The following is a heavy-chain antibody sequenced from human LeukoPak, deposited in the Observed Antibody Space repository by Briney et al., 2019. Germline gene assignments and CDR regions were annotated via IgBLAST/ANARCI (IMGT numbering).Heavy chain of an antibody. CDR3: ANLPASGNFDY. CDR1: GFTFSNYW. V-gene: IGHV3-7*01. Sequence: GGSLRLSCAASGFTFSNYWMSWVRQAPGERLEGVANIKQDGSEKYYVDSVKGRFTISRDNAKNSLYLQMNSLRAEDTAVYYCANLPASGNFDYWGQGTLVTVSS. J-gene: IGHJ4*02. D-gene: IGHD6-13*01. CDR2: IKQDGSEK.